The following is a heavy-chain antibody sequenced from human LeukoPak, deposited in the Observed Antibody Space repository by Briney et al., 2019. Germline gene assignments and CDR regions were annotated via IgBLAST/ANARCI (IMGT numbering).Heavy chain of an antibody. Sequence: GGSLRLSCAASGFAVVDHFMHWVRQAPGKGLEWVSTINGVGATFYADSVKGRFSISRDRFKNTFHLQMNSLRADDTAVYSCARRGVQGYMDVWGEGTMVTVSS. CDR2: INGVGAT. CDR3: ARRGVQGYMDV. J-gene: IGHJ6*03. V-gene: IGHV3-23*01. D-gene: IGHD1-26*01. CDR1: GFAVVDHF.